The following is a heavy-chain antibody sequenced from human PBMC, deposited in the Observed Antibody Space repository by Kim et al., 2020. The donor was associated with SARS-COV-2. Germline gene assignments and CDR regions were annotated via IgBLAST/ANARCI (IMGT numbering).Heavy chain of an antibody. D-gene: IGHD1-26*01. J-gene: IGHJ4*02. CDR3: AKDAEWELRGVFDY. Sequence: GGSLRLSCAASGFTFGDYAMHWVRQAPGKGLEWVSGISWNSGSVGYADSVKGRFTISRDNAKNSLYLQMNSLRAEDTALYYCAKDAEWELRGVFDYWGQGTLGTVSS. V-gene: IGHV3-9*01. CDR1: GFTFGDYA. CDR2: ISWNSGSV.